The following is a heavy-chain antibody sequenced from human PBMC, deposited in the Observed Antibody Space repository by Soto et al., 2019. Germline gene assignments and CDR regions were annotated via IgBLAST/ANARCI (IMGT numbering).Heavy chain of an antibody. CDR3: ARGEFLSYDDY. D-gene: IGHD3-16*01. V-gene: IGHV1-3*01. CDR2: INAGNSNT. CDR1: GYTFTRYA. Sequence: ASVKVSCKASGYTFTRYAMHWVRQAPGQRLEWMGWINAGNSNTKYSQKFQGRVIITRDTSASTAYMELSSLRSEDTAVYYCARGEFLSYDDYWGQGTLVTVSS. J-gene: IGHJ4*02.